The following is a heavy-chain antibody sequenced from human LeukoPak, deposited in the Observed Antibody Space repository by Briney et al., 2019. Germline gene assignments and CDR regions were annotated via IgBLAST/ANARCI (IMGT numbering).Heavy chain of an antibody. CDR3: ASTYDRASAFDI. J-gene: IGHJ3*02. CDR2: INHSGTT. Sequence: SETLSLTCVVYGGSFSDYYWTWVRQPPGKGLEWIGEINHSGTTMYNPSLKSRVTISIHTSNNQFSLKLNSVTAADTAVYYCASTYDRASAFDIWGQGTMVTVSS. CDR1: GGSFSDYY. D-gene: IGHD3-22*01. V-gene: IGHV4-34*01.